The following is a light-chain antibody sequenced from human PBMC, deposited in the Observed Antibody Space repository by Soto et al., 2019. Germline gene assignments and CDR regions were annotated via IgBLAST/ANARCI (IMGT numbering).Light chain of an antibody. J-gene: IGKJ1*01. CDR2: KAS. Sequence: DTQMTQSPSILSASVGDRVTITCRASQSIKTWLAWYQQKPGKAPKVLIYKASTLQSGVPSRFSGSGSGTEFTLTISRLQPDYFATYYCQQYTNYWTFGQGTKVEIK. CDR1: QSIKTW. V-gene: IGKV1-5*03. CDR3: QQYTNYWT.